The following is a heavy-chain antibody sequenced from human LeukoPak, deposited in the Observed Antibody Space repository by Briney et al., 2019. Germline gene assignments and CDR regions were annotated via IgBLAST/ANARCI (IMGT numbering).Heavy chain of an antibody. V-gene: IGHV3-23*01. J-gene: IGHJ6*03. Sequence: PGGSLRLSCAASGFTFSNYAMSWVRQAPGKGLEWVSAISGSGGSTYYADSVKGRFTISRDNSKNTLYLQMNSLRAEDTAVYYCAKEGSNSPRPYYMDVWGKGTTVTVSS. D-gene: IGHD4-11*01. CDR2: ISGSGGST. CDR1: GFTFSNYA. CDR3: AKEGSNSPRPYYMDV.